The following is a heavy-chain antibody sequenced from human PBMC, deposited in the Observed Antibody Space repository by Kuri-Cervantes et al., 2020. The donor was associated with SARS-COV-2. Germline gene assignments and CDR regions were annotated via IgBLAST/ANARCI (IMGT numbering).Heavy chain of an antibody. CDR1: GFTSDDYG. J-gene: IGHJ4*02. CDR2: INWNGGST. CDR3: ARITLYGDYFDY. Sequence: GESLEISCAASGFTSDDYGMSWVRQAPGKGLEWVSGINWNGGSTGYADSVKGRFTISRDNAKNSLYLQMNSLRAEDTALYYCARITLYGDYFDYWGQGTLVTVSS. V-gene: IGHV3-20*04. D-gene: IGHD4-17*01.